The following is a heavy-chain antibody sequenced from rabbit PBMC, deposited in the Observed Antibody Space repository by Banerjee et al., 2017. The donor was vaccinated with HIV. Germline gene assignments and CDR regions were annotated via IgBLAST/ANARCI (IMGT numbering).Heavy chain of an antibody. D-gene: IGHD6-1*01. J-gene: IGHJ4*01. Sequence: QSLEESGGDLFQPGASLTLTCTVSGFDFSNNYDMCWVRQAPGKGLEWIGCIWTGSVRGFYASWAKGRFTISKTSSTTVTLQLNSLTAADTATYFCARHVIVYSDLWGPGTLVTVS. CDR2: IWTGSVRG. CDR3: ARHVIVYSDL. V-gene: IGHV1S40*01. CDR1: GFDFSNNYD.